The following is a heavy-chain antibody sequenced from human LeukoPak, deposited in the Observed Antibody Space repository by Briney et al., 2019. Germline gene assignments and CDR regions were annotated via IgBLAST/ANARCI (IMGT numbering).Heavy chain of an antibody. CDR3: ARDYVVGYYGSGSYYKDTHYFDY. CDR1: GYTFTSYA. J-gene: IGHJ4*02. Sequence: ASVKVSCKASGYTFTSYAMNWVRQAPGQGLEWMGWISAYNGYTNYAQKLQGRVTMTTDTSTSTAYMELRSLRSDNTAVYYCARDYVVGYYGSGSYYKDTHYFDYWGQGTLVTVSS. CDR2: ISAYNGYT. D-gene: IGHD3-10*01. V-gene: IGHV1-18*01.